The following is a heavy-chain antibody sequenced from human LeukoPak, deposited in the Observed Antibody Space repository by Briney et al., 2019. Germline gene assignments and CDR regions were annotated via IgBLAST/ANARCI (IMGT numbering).Heavy chain of an antibody. CDR1: GGTFSSYA. V-gene: IGHV1-69*13. J-gene: IGHJ4*02. D-gene: IGHD5-18*01. Sequence: SVKVSCKASGGTFSSYAISWVRQAPGQGPEWMGGIIPIFGTANYAQKFQGRVTITADESTSTAYMEMSSLRSEDTAVYYCARGVLGDQLGDTAMVTYFDYWGQGTLVTVSS. CDR2: IIPIFGTA. CDR3: ARGVLGDQLGDTAMVTYFDY.